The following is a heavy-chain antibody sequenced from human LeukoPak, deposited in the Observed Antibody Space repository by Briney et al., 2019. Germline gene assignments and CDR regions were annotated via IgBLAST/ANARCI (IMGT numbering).Heavy chain of an antibody. J-gene: IGHJ5*02. CDR1: GGSISGDGQY. V-gene: IGHV4-31*03. CDR2: IYYSGNS. CDR3: ARVIVSYRYDANWFDP. Sequence: SETLSLTCTVSGGSISGDGQYWSWIRQHPGKGLEWIGYIYYSGNSCYNPSLKSRVTISADTSENQFSLQLNSVTAADTAVYYCARVIVSYRYDANWFDPWGQGTLVTVSS. D-gene: IGHD2-8*01.